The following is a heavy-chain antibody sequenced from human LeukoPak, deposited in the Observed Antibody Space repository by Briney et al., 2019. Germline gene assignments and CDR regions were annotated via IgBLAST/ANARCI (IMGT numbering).Heavy chain of an antibody. Sequence: GGSLRLSCVASGFTFSSYWMHWVRQAPGKGLVWVSRINNDDSRTGYADSVKGRFTISRDNAKNTLFLQMSSLRAEDTALYYCAKDKTAWSGWRYYFDYWGQGTLVTVSS. D-gene: IGHD6-19*01. CDR1: GFTFSSYW. J-gene: IGHJ4*02. V-gene: IGHV3-74*01. CDR3: AKDKTAWSGWRYYFDY. CDR2: INNDDSRT.